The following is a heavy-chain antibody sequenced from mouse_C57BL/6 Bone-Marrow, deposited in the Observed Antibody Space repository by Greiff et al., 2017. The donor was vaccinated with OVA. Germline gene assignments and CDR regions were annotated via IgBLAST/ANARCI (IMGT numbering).Heavy chain of an antibody. D-gene: IGHD3-3*01. CDR3: ARGGRGGFAC. J-gene: IGHJ3*01. CDR1: GYTFTSYW. CDR2: IDPSDSYT. Sequence: QVQLQQPGAELVMPGASVKLSCKASGYTFTSYWMHWVKQRPGQGLEWIGEIDPSDSYTNYNQKFKGKSTLTVDKSSSPAYMQLSSLTSEDSAVYYCARGGRGGFACWGQGTLVTVSA. V-gene: IGHV1-69*01.